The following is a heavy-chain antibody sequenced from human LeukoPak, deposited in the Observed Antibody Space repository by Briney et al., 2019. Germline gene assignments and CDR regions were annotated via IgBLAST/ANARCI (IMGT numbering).Heavy chain of an antibody. D-gene: IGHD4-17*01. Sequence: ASQTLSLTCTVSGGSISSYYWSWIRQPPGKGLEWIGYIYYSGSTNYNPSLKSRVTISVDTSKNQFSLKLSSVTAADTAVYYCARWRDYVKDNWFDPWGQGTLVTVSS. CDR3: ARWRDYVKDNWFDP. CDR2: IYYSGST. CDR1: GGSISSYY. V-gene: IGHV4-59*08. J-gene: IGHJ5*02.